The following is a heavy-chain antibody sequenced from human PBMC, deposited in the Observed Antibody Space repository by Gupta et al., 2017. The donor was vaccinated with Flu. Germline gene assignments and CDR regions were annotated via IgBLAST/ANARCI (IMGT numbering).Heavy chain of an antibody. V-gene: IGHV4-61*06. CDR2: VYYSWPT. J-gene: IGHJ4*02. CDR3: ARRGTWGYPSVDY. Sequence: IRQAPGKGLEFIGYVYYSWPTNYNPALKSRVANSVGASKKQFSLDLTSVTPADTAFYYWARRGTWGYPSVDYWGPGTLVTISS. D-gene: IGHD3-16*01.